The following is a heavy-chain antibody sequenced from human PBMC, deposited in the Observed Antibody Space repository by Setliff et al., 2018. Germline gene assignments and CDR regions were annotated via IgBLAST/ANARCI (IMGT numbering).Heavy chain of an antibody. J-gene: IGHJ4*02. CDR3: CSGSYLFVY. Sequence: GESLKISCAASGYTSSSYAMTWVRQAPGKGLEWVSIISASGDTTYYADSVKGRSTISRDNSKNTLYLQMNSLRAEDTAVYYCCSGSYLFVYWGQGSLVTVSS. CDR2: ISASGDTT. CDR1: GYTSSSYA. V-gene: IGHV3-23*01. D-gene: IGHD1-26*01.